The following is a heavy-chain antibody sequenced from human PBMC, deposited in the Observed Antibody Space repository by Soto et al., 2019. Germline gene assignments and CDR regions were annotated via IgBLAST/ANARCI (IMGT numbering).Heavy chain of an antibody. CDR1: GFTFSTYA. Sequence: GGSLRLSCAASGFTFSTYAMSWVRQAPGKGLEWVSTLSRSGTTYYADSVKGRFTISSDNSKNTLYLQMSSLRAEDTAIYYCTREIWGGPLDYWGQGTLVTVSS. CDR3: TREIWGGPLDY. J-gene: IGHJ4*02. CDR2: LSRSGTT. V-gene: IGHV3-23*01. D-gene: IGHD3-16*01.